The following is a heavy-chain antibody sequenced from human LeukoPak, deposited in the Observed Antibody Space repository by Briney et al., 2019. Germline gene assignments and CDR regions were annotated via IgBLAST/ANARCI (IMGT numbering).Heavy chain of an antibody. V-gene: IGHV3-53*01. D-gene: IGHD3-3*01. J-gene: IGHJ4*02. CDR3: ARGRGLGVVSPYFDY. Sequence: GGSLRLSCAASGFTVSSNYMSWVRQAPGNGLERVSVIYGDGRTSHSASVRGRFTISRDNSKNIVSLQMNNLRAEDTAVYYCARGRGLGVVSPYFDYWGQGTLVTVSS. CDR2: IYGDGRT. CDR1: GFTVSSNY.